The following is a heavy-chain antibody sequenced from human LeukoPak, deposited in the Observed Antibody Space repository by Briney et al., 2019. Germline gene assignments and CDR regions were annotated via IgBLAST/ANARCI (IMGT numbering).Heavy chain of an antibody. J-gene: IGHJ4*02. CDR1: GFTFDDYA. V-gene: IGHV3-48*04. CDR3: AGGGEYLLDY. Sequence: GGSLRLSCAASGFTFDDYAMHWVRQAPGKGLEWVSYISSSSTVIYYADSVRGRFTISRDNAKNSLYLQMNGLRAEDTAVYYCAGGGEYLLDYWGLGTLVTVSS. CDR2: ISSSSTVI. D-gene: IGHD3-10*01.